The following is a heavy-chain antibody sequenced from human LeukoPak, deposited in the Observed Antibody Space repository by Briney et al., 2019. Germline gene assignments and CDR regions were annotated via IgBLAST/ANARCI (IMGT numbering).Heavy chain of an antibody. J-gene: IGHJ6*02. V-gene: IGHV1-69*13. CDR1: GGTFSSYA. CDR3: ARQSSHDYGMDV. Sequence: SVKVSCKASGGTFSSYAISWVRQAPGQGLEWMGGIIPIFGTANYAQKFQGRVTITADESTSTAYMELSSLRSEDTAVYYCARQSSHDYGMDVWGLGTTVTVSS. CDR2: IIPIFGTA.